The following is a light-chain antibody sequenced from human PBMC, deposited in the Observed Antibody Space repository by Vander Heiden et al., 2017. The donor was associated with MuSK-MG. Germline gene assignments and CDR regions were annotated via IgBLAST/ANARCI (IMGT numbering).Light chain of an antibody. CDR2: GKN. J-gene: IGLJ2*01. CDR1: SLRNYY. Sequence: SSELTQDPAVSVALGQTVRITCQGDSLRNYYASWHQQKPGQAPVLVIYGKNNRPSGIPDRFSGSTSGNTASLTITGAQAEEEADYYCNSRDTTGNYVLFGGGTKLTVL. V-gene: IGLV3-19*01. CDR3: NSRDTTGNYVL.